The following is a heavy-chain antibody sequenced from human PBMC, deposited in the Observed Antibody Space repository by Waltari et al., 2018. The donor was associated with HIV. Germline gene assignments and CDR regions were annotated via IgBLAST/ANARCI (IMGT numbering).Heavy chain of an antibody. D-gene: IGHD1-20*01. Sequence: EVQLLESGGGLVQPGGSLRLSCAVSGFTLGSRAMTWVRQTPGKGLEGVSRSGKTVGDTYYADSVRGRFTISRDSSNNTLYLQMTSLRVEDTAVYYCAIPNWNPRGDWFDPWGQGTLVIVSS. CDR3: AIPNWNPRGDWFDP. V-gene: IGHV3-23*01. CDR2: SGKTVGDT. CDR1: GFTLGSRA. J-gene: IGHJ5*02.